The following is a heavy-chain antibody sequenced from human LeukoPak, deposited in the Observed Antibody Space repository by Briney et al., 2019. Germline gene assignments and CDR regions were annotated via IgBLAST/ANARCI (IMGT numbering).Heavy chain of an antibody. CDR3: ARESGLKD. J-gene: IGHJ4*02. CDR2: ISYDGSNK. V-gene: IGHV3-30-3*01. D-gene: IGHD3-10*01. Sequence: GGSLRLSCAASGFTFSDYYMSWIRQAPGKGLEWVAVISYDGSNKYYADSVKGRFTISRDNSKNTLYLQMNSLRAEDTAVYYCARESGLKDWGQGTLVTVSS. CDR1: GFTFSDYY.